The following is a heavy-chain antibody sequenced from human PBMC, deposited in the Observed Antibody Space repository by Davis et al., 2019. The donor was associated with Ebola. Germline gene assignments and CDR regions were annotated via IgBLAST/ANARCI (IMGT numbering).Heavy chain of an antibody. CDR1: GGSISSGGYY. Sequence: SETLSLTCTVSGGSISSGGYYWSWIRQHPGKGLEWIGYIYYSGSTYYNPSLKSRVTISVDTSKNQFSLKLSSVTAADTAVYYCARGPLNSIFGVVTNTLYYGMDVWGQGTTVTVSS. CDR2: IYYSGST. V-gene: IGHV4-31*03. D-gene: IGHD3-3*01. J-gene: IGHJ6*02. CDR3: ARGPLNSIFGVVTNTLYYGMDV.